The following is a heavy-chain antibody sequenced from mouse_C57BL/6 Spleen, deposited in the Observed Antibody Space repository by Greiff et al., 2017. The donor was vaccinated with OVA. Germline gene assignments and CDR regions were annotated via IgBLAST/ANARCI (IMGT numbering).Heavy chain of an antibody. CDR1: GYAFSSYW. D-gene: IGHD2-4*01. CDR3: ANRGSITFDV. J-gene: IGHJ1*03. Sequence: VQLQQSGAELVKPGASVKISCKASGYAFSSYWMNWVKQRPGKGLEWIGQIYPGDGDTNYNGKFKGKATLTADKSSSTAYMQLSSLTSADSAGYCCANRGSITFDVWGTGTTVTVSS. V-gene: IGHV1-80*01. CDR2: IYPGDGDT.